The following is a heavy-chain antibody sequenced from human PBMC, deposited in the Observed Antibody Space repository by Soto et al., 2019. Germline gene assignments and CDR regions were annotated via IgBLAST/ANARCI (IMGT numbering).Heavy chain of an antibody. CDR2: IKQDGSEK. D-gene: IGHD2-15*01. V-gene: IGHV3-7*04. J-gene: IGHJ5*02. Sequence: PGGSLRLSCAASGFTFSSYWMSWVRQAPGKGLERVANIKQDGSEKYYVDSVKGRFTISRDNAKNSLYLQMNSLRAEDTAVYYCARPRYCSGGSCHNWFDPWGQGTLVTVSS. CDR3: ARPRYCSGGSCHNWFDP. CDR1: GFTFSSYW.